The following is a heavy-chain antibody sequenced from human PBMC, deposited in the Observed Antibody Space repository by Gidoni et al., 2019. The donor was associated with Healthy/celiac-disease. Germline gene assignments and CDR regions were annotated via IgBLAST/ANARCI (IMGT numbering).Heavy chain of an antibody. Sequence: EVQLLESGGGLVQPGGSLRPSCAASGFSFSTYSMTWVRPAPGKGLEWVSAISGSGRSTYYAGSVRGRFTISRDNSKNTLYLQMNSLRAEDTAVYYCVSYYYDSSGYFGAFDIWGQGTMVTVSS. CDR3: VSYYYDSSGYFGAFDI. CDR1: GFSFSTYS. V-gene: IGHV3-23*01. CDR2: ISGSGRST. J-gene: IGHJ3*02. D-gene: IGHD3-22*01.